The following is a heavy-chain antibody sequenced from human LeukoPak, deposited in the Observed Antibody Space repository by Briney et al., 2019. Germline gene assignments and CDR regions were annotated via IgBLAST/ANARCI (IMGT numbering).Heavy chain of an antibody. CDR1: GFTFTTYW. CDR3: ARHSDWFPFDY. V-gene: IGHV3-74*01. J-gene: IGHJ4*02. CDR2: IKSDGSHT. D-gene: IGHD3-9*01. Sequence: GGSLRLSCAASGFTFTTYWMHWVRQAPGKGLVWVSRIKSDGSHTDYADSVKGRFTISRDNAKNTLYLQMNSLRADDTAVYYCARHSDWFPFDYWGQGALVTVSS.